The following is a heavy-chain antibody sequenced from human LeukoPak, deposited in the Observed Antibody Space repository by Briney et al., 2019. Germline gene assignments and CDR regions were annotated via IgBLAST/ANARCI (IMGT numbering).Heavy chain of an antibody. CDR2: INTDGSST. Sequence: PGGSLRLSCAASGFTFSSYWMHWVRQAPGKGLVWVSRINTDGSSTSYADSVKGRFTISRDNAKNSLYLQMNSLRAEDTALYYCAKGLTLRPSGYSYGYFDYWGQGTLVTVSS. D-gene: IGHD5-18*01. V-gene: IGHV3-74*01. CDR3: AKGLTLRPSGYSYGYFDY. CDR1: GFTFSSYW. J-gene: IGHJ4*02.